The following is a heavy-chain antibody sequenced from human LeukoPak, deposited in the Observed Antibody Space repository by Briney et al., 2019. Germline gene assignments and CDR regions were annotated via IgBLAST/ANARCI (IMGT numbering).Heavy chain of an antibody. Sequence: GESLKISCKGSGYSFTDYWIGWVRQMPGKGLEWMGIIYPGDSDTRYSPSFQGQVTISADKSISTAYLQWSSLKASDTATYYCARHGPPGFWSGYSDYWGQGTLVSVSS. CDR1: GYSFTDYW. CDR3: ARHGPPGFWSGYSDY. J-gene: IGHJ4*02. D-gene: IGHD3-3*01. CDR2: IYPGDSDT. V-gene: IGHV5-51*01.